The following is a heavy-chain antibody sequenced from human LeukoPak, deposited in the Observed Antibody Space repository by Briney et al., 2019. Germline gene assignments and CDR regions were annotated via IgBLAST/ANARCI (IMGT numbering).Heavy chain of an antibody. CDR1: GFTFSSYW. CDR2: IKQDGSEK. V-gene: IGHV3-7*01. D-gene: IGHD2-15*01. J-gene: IGHJ3*02. Sequence: GGSLRLSCAASGFTFSSYWMSWVRQAPGRGLEWVANIKQDGSEKYYVDSVKGRFTISRDNAKNSLYLQMNSLRAEDTAVYYCASLRGSGRILSNAFDIWGQGTMVTVSS. CDR3: ASLRGSGRILSNAFDI.